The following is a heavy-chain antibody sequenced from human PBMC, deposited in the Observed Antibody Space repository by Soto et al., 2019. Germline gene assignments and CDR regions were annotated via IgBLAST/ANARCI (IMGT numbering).Heavy chain of an antibody. CDR2: ISYDGSNK. CDR3: ASDYYDSSGYGTGDY. CDR1: GFTFNSYG. V-gene: IGHV3-30*03. Sequence: QVQLVESGGGVVQPGRSLRLSCAASGFTFNSYGMHWVRQAPGKGLEWVAVISYDGSNKYYADSVKGRFTISRDNSKNTLYLQMNSLRAEDTAVYYCASDYYDSSGYGTGDYWGQGTLVTVSS. J-gene: IGHJ4*02. D-gene: IGHD3-22*01.